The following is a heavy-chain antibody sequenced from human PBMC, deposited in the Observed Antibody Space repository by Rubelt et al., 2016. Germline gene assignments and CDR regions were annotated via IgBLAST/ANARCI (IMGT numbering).Heavy chain of an antibody. CDR2: ISATGGTT. V-gene: IGHV3-23*04. CDR1: GITFANYA. CDR3: ARVVN. J-gene: IGHJ4*02. Sequence: VQLVESGGGVVQPGRCLRLSCVVSGITFANYAMTWVRQAQGKGLEWVSGISATGGTTYSADSVKGRCTSSRDNAKNSLYLQMKSLRAEDTAVYYCARVVNGGQGTRVSVSS.